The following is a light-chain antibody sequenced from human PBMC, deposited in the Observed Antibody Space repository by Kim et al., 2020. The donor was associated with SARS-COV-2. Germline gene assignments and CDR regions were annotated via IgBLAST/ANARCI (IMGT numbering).Light chain of an antibody. CDR3: QQYNNWFPYT. Sequence: PGARTPLPLRPTPLIGPHFACYPQKPCPAPPLLIYGASTRASGVPAKISCSASGSDFSLPITTLQSADFGIFYCQQYNNWFPYTFGQGTKLEI. CDR2: GAS. V-gene: IGKV3-15*01. J-gene: IGKJ2*01. CDR1: PLIGPH.